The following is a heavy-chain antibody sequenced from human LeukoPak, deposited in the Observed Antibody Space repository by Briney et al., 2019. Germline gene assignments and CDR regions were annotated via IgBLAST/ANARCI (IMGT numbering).Heavy chain of an antibody. Sequence: SGTLSLTCAVSGGSISSSNWWSRFRQPPGEGLEWIGEIYHSGSTNYNPSLKSRVTISADKSKNQVSLKLTSVTAADTAVYYCARLSVIVGAALEYYYYYMDVWGQGTTVTVSS. V-gene: IGHV4-4*02. CDR1: GGSISSSNW. CDR3: ARLSVIVGAALEYYYYYMDV. CDR2: IYHSGST. D-gene: IGHD1-26*01. J-gene: IGHJ6*03.